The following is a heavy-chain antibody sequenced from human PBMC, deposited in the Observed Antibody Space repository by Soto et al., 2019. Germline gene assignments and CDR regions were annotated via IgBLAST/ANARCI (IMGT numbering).Heavy chain of an antibody. CDR2: ISYDGSNK. Sequence: PGGSLRLSCAASGFTFSSYAMHWVRQAPGKGLEWVAVISYDGSNKYYADSVKGRFTISRDNSKNTQYLHMNSLRAEDTAVYYCAPGADRTKVRLGWGQGTLVTVSS. J-gene: IGHJ4*02. D-gene: IGHD1-7*01. CDR3: APGADRTKVRLG. V-gene: IGHV3-30-3*01. CDR1: GFTFSSYA.